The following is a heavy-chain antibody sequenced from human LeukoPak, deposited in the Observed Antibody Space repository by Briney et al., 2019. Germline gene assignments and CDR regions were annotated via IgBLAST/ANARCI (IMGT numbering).Heavy chain of an antibody. CDR1: GGSISSSSDY. CDR2: IYYSGST. CDR3: ARDNLPTIGITGVDH. V-gene: IGHV4-39*07. Sequence: PSETLSLTCTVAGGSISSSSDYWGWIRQPPGKGREGIGSIYYSGSTYYNPSLKSRVTISVDTSKNQCSLKPSSVTPADTAVYYSARDNLPTIGITGVDHWGQGTLVTVSS. J-gene: IGHJ4*02. D-gene: IGHD1-20*01.